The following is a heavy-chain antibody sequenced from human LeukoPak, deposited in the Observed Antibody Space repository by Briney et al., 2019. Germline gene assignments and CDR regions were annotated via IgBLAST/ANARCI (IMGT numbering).Heavy chain of an antibody. J-gene: IGHJ4*02. CDR3: AREAEYYDSSGYSSYFDY. D-gene: IGHD3-22*01. Sequence: SETLSLTCTVSGGSISSSSYYWGWIRQPPGKGLEWIGSIYYSGSTYYNPSLKSRVTISVDTSKNQFSLKLSSVTAADTAVYYCAREAEYYDSSGYSSYFDYWGQGTLVTVSS. CDR1: GGSISSSSYY. V-gene: IGHV4-39*02. CDR2: IYYSGST.